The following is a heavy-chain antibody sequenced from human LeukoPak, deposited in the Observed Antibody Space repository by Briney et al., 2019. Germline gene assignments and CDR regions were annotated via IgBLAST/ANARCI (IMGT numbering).Heavy chain of an antibody. D-gene: IGHD6-13*01. CDR1: GDSLTSRSYL. Sequence: SETLSLTCTVSGDSLTSRSYLWAWIRQSPGKGLEWIGSVYYGGSTFYNPSLKTRVTMSGDSSKNQFSLNLSSVTAADTAVYSCERGMGHLSYHFDYWAQGTLVTVSS. V-gene: IGHV4-39*01. CDR2: VYYGGST. J-gene: IGHJ4*02. CDR3: ERGMGHLSYHFDY.